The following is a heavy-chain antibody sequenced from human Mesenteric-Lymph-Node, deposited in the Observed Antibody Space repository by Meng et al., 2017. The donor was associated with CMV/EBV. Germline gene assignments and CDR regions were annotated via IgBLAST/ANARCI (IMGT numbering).Heavy chain of an antibody. CDR1: GFAFSSYA. CDR2: ISYDGSNK. V-gene: IGHV3-30*04. D-gene: IGHD3-22*01. Sequence: ASGFAFSSYAMHWVRQDPGKGLEWVAVISYDGSNKYYADSVKGRFTISRDTSKNTLYLQMNSLRAEDTAVYYCARDYNYYDSSGHAYWGQGTLVTVSS. J-gene: IGHJ4*02. CDR3: ARDYNYYDSSGHAY.